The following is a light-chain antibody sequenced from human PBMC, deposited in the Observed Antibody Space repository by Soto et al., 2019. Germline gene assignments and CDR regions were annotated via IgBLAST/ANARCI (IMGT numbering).Light chain of an antibody. J-gene: IGKJ5*01. V-gene: IGKV1-9*01. CDR1: QGISNY. CDR3: QQLKSYVT. Sequence: IQLTQSPSSLSASVGDRVTITCRASQGISNYLAWYQQKPGKTPRLLIYGATTLQSGVPSRFSGSGSGTDFALTLSSLQPEDFATYYCQQLKSYVTFGQGTRLEI. CDR2: GAT.